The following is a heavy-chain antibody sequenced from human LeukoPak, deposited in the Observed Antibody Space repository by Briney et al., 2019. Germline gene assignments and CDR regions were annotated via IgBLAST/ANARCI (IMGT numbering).Heavy chain of an antibody. J-gene: IGHJ4*02. V-gene: IGHV3-21*01. CDR2: ISSSSSYI. CDR3: ARADDILTGYDY. Sequence: GGSLRLSCAASGFTFSSYSRNWVRQAPGKGLEWVSSISSSSSYIYYADSVKGRFTISRDNAKNSLYLQMNSLRAEDTAVYYCARADDILTGYDYWGQGTLVTVSS. D-gene: IGHD3-9*01. CDR1: GFTFSSYS.